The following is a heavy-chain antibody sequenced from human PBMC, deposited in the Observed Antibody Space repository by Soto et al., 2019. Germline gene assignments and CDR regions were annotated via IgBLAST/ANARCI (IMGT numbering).Heavy chain of an antibody. Sequence: QVQLVESGGDVVQPGRSLRLSCAASGFTFSSYAMHWVRQAPGKGLEWVAVISYDGSNKYYADSVKGRFTISRDNSKNTLYLQMNSLRAEDTAVYYCARDPYYYYGMDVWGQGTTVTVSS. J-gene: IGHJ6*02. CDR2: ISYDGSNK. V-gene: IGHV3-30-3*01. CDR1: GFTFSSYA. CDR3: ARDPYYYYGMDV.